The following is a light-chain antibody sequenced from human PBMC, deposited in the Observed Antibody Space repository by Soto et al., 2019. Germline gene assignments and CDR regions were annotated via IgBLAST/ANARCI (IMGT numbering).Light chain of an antibody. CDR1: SSDVGGYNY. CDR2: EVS. J-gene: IGLJ3*02. V-gene: IGLV2-14*01. Sequence: QSALTQPASVSGSPGQSITISYTGTSSDVGGYNYVSWYQQHPGKAPKLMIYEVSNRPSGVSNRFSGSKSGNTASLTISGLQAEDEADYYCSSYTSSSTWVFGGGTQRPS. CDR3: SSYTSSSTWV.